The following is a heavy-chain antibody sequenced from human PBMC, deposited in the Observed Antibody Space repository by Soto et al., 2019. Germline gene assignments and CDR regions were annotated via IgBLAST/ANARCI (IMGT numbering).Heavy chain of an antibody. Sequence: GESLRLSCAVSGFTFSSYEMNWVLQAPGKGLEWVSYIGTSGKTIYYADSVSGRFTISRDNAKNSLYLQMNSLRAEDTAVYFCARDPAIYSGKFDYGLDVWGRGTTVTVSS. CDR2: IGTSGKTI. CDR3: ARDPAIYSGKFDYGLDV. J-gene: IGHJ6*02. V-gene: IGHV3-48*03. D-gene: IGHD4-4*01. CDR1: GFTFSSYE.